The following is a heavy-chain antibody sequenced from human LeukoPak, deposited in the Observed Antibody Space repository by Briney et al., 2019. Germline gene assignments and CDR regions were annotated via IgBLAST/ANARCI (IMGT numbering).Heavy chain of an antibody. V-gene: IGHV3-33*08. J-gene: IGHJ3*02. Sequence: GGSLRLSCAASGFTFSSYGMHWVRQAPGKGLEWVAVIWYGGSNKYYADSVKGRFTISRDNSKNTLYLQMNSLRAEDTAVYYCARGFWSGPDSFDIWGQGTMVTVSS. D-gene: IGHD3-3*01. CDR2: IWYGGSNK. CDR1: GFTFSSYG. CDR3: ARGFWSGPDSFDI.